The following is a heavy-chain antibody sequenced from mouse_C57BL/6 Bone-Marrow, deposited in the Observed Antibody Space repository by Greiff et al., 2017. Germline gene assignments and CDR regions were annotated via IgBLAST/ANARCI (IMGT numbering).Heavy chain of an antibody. D-gene: IGHD1-1*01. V-gene: IGHV1-52*01. CDR3: KAVVAQWYFDV. J-gene: IGHJ1*03. CDR2: IDPSDSET. Sequence: VQLQQPGAELVRPGSSVKLSCKASGYTFTSYWMHWVKQRPIQGLEWIGNIDPSDSETHYNQKFKDKATLTVDKSSSPAYMQLSSLTSEDSAVYYCKAVVAQWYFDVWGTGTTVTVSS. CDR1: GYTFTSYW.